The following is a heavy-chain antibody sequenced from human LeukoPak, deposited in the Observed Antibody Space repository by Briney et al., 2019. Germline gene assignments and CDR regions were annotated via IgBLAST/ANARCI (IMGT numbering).Heavy chain of an antibody. Sequence: ASVKVSCKASGYTFTSYAMNWVRQAPGQGLEWTGWINTNTGNPTYAQGFTGRFVFSLDTSVSTAYLQISSLKAEDTAVYYCARESKAWNRHVSIDPWGQGTLVTVSS. CDR1: GYTFTSYA. J-gene: IGHJ5*02. V-gene: IGHV7-4-1*02. D-gene: IGHD1-1*01. CDR3: ARESKAWNRHVSIDP. CDR2: INTNTGNP.